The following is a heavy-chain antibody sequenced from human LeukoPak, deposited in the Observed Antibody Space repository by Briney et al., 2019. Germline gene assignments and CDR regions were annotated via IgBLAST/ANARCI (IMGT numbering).Heavy chain of an antibody. V-gene: IGHV3-23*01. CDR2: ISGSGGST. CDR3: AKLGGYSYGYLIDY. D-gene: IGHD5-18*01. CDR1: GFTFSSYA. J-gene: IGHJ4*02. Sequence: GGSLRLSCAASGFTFSSYAMSWVRQAPGKGLEWVSAISGSGGSTYYADSVKGRFTISRDNSKNTLYLQMNSPRAEDTAVYYCAKLGGYSYGYLIDYWGQGTLVTVSS.